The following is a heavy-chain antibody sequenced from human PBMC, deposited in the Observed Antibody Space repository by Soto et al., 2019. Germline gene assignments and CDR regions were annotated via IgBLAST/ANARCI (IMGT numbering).Heavy chain of an antibody. D-gene: IGHD3-3*01. CDR2: INPSGGST. V-gene: IGHV1-46*03. Sequence: ASVKVSCKASGYTFTSYYMHWVRQAPGQGLEWMGIINPSGGSTSYAQKFQGRVTMTRDTSTSTVYVELSSLRSEDTAVYYCARSTPITIFGVVPFDYWGQGTLVTVSS. CDR1: GYTFTSYY. CDR3: ARSTPITIFGVVPFDY. J-gene: IGHJ4*02.